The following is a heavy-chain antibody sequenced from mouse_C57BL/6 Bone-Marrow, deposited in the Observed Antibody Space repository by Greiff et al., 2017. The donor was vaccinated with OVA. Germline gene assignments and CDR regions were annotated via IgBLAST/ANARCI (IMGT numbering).Heavy chain of an antibody. CDR2: IYPGSGST. J-gene: IGHJ4*01. V-gene: IGHV1-55*01. Sequence: QVQLQQSGAELVKPGASVKMSCKASGYTFTSYWITWVKQRPGQGLEWIGDIYPGSGSTNYNEKFKSKATLTVDTSSSTAYMQLSSLTSEDSAVYYCARCGTTVVARDAMDYWGQGTSVTVSS. D-gene: IGHD1-1*01. CDR3: ARCGTTVVARDAMDY. CDR1: GYTFTSYW.